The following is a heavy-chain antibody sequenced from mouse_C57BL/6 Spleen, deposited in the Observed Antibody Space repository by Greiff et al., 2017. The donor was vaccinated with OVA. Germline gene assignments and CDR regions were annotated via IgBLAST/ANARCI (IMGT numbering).Heavy chain of an antibody. CDR1: GYSITSGYY. CDR2: ISYDGSN. V-gene: IGHV3-6*01. D-gene: IGHD1-1*02. Sequence: EVKLMESGPGLVKPSQSLSLTCSVTGYSITSGYYWNWIRQFPDNKLEWMGYISYDGSNNYNPSLKNRITITRDTSKNQFFLKLNSVTTEDTATYYCARDRGGGFAYWGQGTLVTVSA. J-gene: IGHJ3*01. CDR3: ARDRGGGFAY.